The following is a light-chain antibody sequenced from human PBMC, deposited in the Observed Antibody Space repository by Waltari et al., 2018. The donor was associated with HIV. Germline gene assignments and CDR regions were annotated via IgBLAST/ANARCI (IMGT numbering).Light chain of an antibody. CDR1: SSTIGSNY. V-gene: IGLV1-47*01. Sequence: QSVLTQPPSASGTPGQRVTISCSGSSSTIGSNYVYWYQQFPGTTPKLRIYRNNQRPSGVPDRFSGSKSGTSASLAISGLRSEDEADYYCAVWDDSLSGPWVFGGGTKLTVL. CDR2: RNN. CDR3: AVWDDSLSGPWV. J-gene: IGLJ3*02.